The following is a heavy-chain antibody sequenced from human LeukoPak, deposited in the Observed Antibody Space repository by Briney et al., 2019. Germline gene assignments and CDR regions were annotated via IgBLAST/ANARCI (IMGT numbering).Heavy chain of an antibody. CDR3: VKEAAFYDH. V-gene: IGHV3-64D*06. CDR2: ISSDGVST. J-gene: IGHJ4*02. CDR1: GFTFSRSP. D-gene: IGHD6-13*01. Sequence: GGSLRLSCSAAGFTFSRSPMHWVRQAPGKGLEYVSAISSDGVSTYYGASVKGRFTISRDNSKNALYLQISSLRTEDTALYYCVKEAAFYDHWGPGTLVTVSS.